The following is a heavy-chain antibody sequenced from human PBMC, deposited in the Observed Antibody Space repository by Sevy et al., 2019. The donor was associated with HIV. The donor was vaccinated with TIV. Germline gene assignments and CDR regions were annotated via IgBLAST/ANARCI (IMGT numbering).Heavy chain of an antibody. V-gene: IGHV3-23*01. CDR1: GFTFSSYA. D-gene: IGHD6-19*01. J-gene: IGHJ4*02. CDR3: ASSHSSGWYTIDY. CDR2: ISGSGGST. Sequence: GGSLRLSCAASGFTFSSYAMSWVRQAPGKGLEWVSAISGSGGSTYYADSVKGRFTISRDNSKNTLYLQMNSLRAEDTAVYYCASSHSSGWYTIDYWGQGTLVTVSS.